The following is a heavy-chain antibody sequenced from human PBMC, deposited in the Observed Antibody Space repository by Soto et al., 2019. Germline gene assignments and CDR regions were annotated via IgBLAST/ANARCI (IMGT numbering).Heavy chain of an antibody. CDR3: ARDRGVAPPVAGNTHYYYYMTS. D-gene: IGHD6-19*01. Sequence: QDQLVQSGAEVKKPGASVTVSCKASGYSFTNYGVTWVRQAPGQGLEWMGWISAFNGNTHYAQNLQGRVTMTTDASTSTAYMELRSLRSDDTAVYYCARDRGVAPPVAGNTHYYYYMTSGAKGPRSPSP. CDR2: ISAFNGNT. V-gene: IGHV1-18*01. J-gene: IGHJ6*03. CDR1: GYSFTNYG.